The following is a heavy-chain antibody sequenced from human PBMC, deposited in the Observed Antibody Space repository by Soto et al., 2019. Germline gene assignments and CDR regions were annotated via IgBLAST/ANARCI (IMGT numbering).Heavy chain of an antibody. CDR1: GFTFSSCA. V-gene: IGHV3-23*01. J-gene: IGHJ4*02. CDR2: ISGGGGST. Sequence: PVGSLRLSCAASGFTFSSCAMSWVRQAPGKGLDWISAISGGGGSTYYADSVKGRFTISRDNSKNTVFLQMNSLRGEDTAVYYCVKGSATVRPYYFDFWGQGTLVTVSS. D-gene: IGHD1-26*01. CDR3: VKGSATVRPYYFDF.